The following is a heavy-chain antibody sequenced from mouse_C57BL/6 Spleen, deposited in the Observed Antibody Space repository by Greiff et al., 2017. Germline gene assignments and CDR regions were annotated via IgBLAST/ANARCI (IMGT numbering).Heavy chain of an antibody. CDR3: ARTYYYGSRGYFDY. V-gene: IGHV4-1*01. CDR1: GIDFSRYW. Sequence: EVKLQESGGGLVQPGGSLKLSCAASGIDFSRYWMSWVRRAPGKGLEWIGEINPDSSTINYAPSLKDKFIISRDNAKNTLYLQMSKVRSEDTALYYCARTYYYGSRGYFDYWGQGTTLTVSS. J-gene: IGHJ2*01. D-gene: IGHD1-1*01. CDR2: INPDSSTI.